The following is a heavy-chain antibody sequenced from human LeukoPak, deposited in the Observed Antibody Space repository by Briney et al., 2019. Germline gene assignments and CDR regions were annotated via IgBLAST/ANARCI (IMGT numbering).Heavy chain of an antibody. Sequence: ASVTVSFKASGYTFTDYYIHWVRQAPGQGLEWMGWIIPNSGDTSYAQKFQGRVTMTRDTSISSAYMELSRLRSDDTAVYYCTRGGWLVQWGQGTLVTVSS. CDR1: GYTFTDYY. J-gene: IGHJ4*02. D-gene: IGHD6-19*01. V-gene: IGHV1-2*02. CDR3: TRGGWLVQ. CDR2: IIPNSGDT.